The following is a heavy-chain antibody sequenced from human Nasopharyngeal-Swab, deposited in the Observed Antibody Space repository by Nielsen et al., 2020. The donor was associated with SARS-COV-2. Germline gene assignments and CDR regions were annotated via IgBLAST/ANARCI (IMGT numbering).Heavy chain of an antibody. CDR2: ISGSGGST. D-gene: IGHD3-10*01. J-gene: IGHJ4*02. V-gene: IGHV3-23*01. CDR1: GFTFSSYA. Sequence: GGSLRLSCAASGFTFSSYAMSWVRQAPGTGLEWVSAISGSGGSTYYADSVKGRFTISRNNSKNTLYLQMNSLRAEDTAVYYCAKQLLWFGELLDMFDYWGQGTLVTASS. CDR3: AKQLLWFGELLDMFDY.